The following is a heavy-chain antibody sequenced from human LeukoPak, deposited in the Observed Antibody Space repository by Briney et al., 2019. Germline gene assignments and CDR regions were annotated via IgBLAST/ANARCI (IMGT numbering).Heavy chain of an antibody. CDR2: IYYSGST. V-gene: IGHV4-59*08. CDR1: GGSISSYY. CDR3: ARASSWFGELWLRAFDI. J-gene: IGHJ3*02. D-gene: IGHD3-10*01. Sequence: SETLSFTCTVSGGSISSYYWSWIRQPPGKGLEWIGYIYYSGSTNYNPSLKSRVTISVDRSKNQFSLKLSSVTAADTAVYYCARASSWFGELWLRAFDIWGQGTMVTVSS.